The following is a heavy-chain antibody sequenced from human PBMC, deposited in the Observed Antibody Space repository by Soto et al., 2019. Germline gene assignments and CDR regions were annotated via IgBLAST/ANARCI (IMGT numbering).Heavy chain of an antibody. Sequence: PGGSLRLSCAASGFTFSSYSMNWVRQAPGKGLEWVSYISSSSSTIYYADSVKGRFTISRDNAKNSLYLQMNSLRAEDTAVYYCARDRPSGYCTNGVCYFDYWGQGTRVTVSS. V-gene: IGHV3-48*01. CDR2: ISSSSSTI. CDR1: GFTFSSYS. CDR3: ARDRPSGYCTNGVCYFDY. D-gene: IGHD2-8*01. J-gene: IGHJ4*02.